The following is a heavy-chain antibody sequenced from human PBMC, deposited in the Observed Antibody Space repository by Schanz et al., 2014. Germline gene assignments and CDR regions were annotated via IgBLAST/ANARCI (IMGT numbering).Heavy chain of an antibody. D-gene: IGHD4-17*01. CDR3: ARGYGDSPTDF. Sequence: QVQLVQSGAEVKKPGASVKVSCKASGDTFSKYNIMWVRQAPGQGLEWMGRIISILGIPNYAQKFQGRVTFTADRSTSTAYMELSSLRSEDTAVYYCARGYGDSPTDFWGQGTLVTVSS. V-gene: IGHV1-69*04. J-gene: IGHJ4*02. CDR2: IISILGIP. CDR1: GDTFSKYN.